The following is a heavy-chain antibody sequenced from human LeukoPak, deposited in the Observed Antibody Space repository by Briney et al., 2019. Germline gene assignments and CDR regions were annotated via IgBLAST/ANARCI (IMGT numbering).Heavy chain of an antibody. Sequence: PVKVSCKASGGTFSSYAISWVRQAPGQGLEWMGGIIPIFGTANYAQKFQGRVTITAGESTSTAYMELSSLRCEDTAVYYCARGGASLLWFGETRDNNWFDPWGQGTLVTVSS. CDR3: ARGGASLLWFGETRDNNWFDP. CDR2: IIPIFGTA. J-gene: IGHJ5*02. V-gene: IGHV1-69*13. CDR1: GGTFSSYA. D-gene: IGHD3-10*01.